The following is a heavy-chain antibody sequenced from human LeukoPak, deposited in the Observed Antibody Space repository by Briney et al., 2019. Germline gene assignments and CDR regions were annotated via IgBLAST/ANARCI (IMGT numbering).Heavy chain of an antibody. CDR3: TTLYPTGFDI. Sequence: GGSLRLSCAASGFPFSTYWMYWVRQAPGKGLVWVSRIKSDGSSTSYADSVKGRFTISRDNAKNTLYLQMNSLRAEDTAVYYCTTLYPTGFDIWGQGTMVTVSS. CDR1: GFPFSTYW. CDR2: IKSDGSST. D-gene: IGHD1-14*01. V-gene: IGHV3-74*01. J-gene: IGHJ3*02.